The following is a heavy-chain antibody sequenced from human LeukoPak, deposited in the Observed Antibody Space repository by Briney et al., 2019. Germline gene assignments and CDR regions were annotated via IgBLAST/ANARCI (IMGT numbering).Heavy chain of an antibody. CDR1: GYTFTSYA. J-gene: IGHJ4*02. D-gene: IGHD2-15*01. Sequence: ASVKVSCKASGYTFTSYAMHWVRQAPGQRLEWMGWINAGNGNTKYSQKFQGRVTITRDTSASTAYMELSSLRSEDTAVYYCARGRNAVVVAATFDYWGQGTLVTVSS. CDR2: INAGNGNT. CDR3: ARGRNAVVVAATFDY. V-gene: IGHV1-3*01.